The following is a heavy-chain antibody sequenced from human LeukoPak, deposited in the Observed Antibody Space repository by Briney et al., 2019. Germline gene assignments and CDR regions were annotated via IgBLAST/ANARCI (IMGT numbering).Heavy chain of an antibody. CDR1: GGSISSFY. Sequence: SETLSLTCTVSGGSISSFYWSWIRQPPGKGLEWIGYIYYSGNTNCNPSLKSRVTISVDTSKNQFSLKLSSVTAADTAVYYCARWVAQAFDYWGQGTLVTVSS. CDR2: IYYSGNT. V-gene: IGHV4-59*01. J-gene: IGHJ4*02. CDR3: ARWVAQAFDY. D-gene: IGHD2-15*01.